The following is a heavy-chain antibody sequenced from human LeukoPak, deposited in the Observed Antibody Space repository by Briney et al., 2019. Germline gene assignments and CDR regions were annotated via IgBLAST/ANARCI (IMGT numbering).Heavy chain of an antibody. D-gene: IGHD1-26*01. J-gene: IGHJ4*02. CDR3: ARGWGRYSGSYGAYYFDY. CDR2: ITRGGTV. V-gene: IGHV3-48*01. Sequence: GGSLRLSCAATGFTFSGHSMGWVRRAAGRGREEFSRITRGGTVDYADSVKGRFTISRDNAKNSVYLQMSGLSAEDTAVYYCARGWGRYSGSYGAYYFDYWGQGTLVTVSS. CDR1: GFTFSGHS.